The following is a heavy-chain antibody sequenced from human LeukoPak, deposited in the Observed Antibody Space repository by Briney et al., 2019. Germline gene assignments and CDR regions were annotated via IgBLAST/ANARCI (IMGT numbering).Heavy chain of an antibody. CDR1: GGSISSYY. V-gene: IGHV4-59*01. Sequence: SETLSLTCTVSGGSISSYYWSWIRQPPGKGLEWIGYIYYSGSTNYNPSLKSRVTISVDTSKNQFSLNLNSVTAADTAVYFCARFNSGGFDNWGRGSLVTVSS. CDR2: IYYSGST. D-gene: IGHD3-10*01. CDR3: ARFNSGGFDN. J-gene: IGHJ4*02.